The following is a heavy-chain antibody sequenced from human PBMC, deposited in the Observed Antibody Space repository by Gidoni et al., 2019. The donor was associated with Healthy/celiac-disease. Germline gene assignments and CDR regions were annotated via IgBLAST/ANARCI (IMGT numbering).Heavy chain of an antibody. D-gene: IGHD2-15*01. CDR1: GFPFSSYG. J-gene: IGHJ3*02. Sequence: QVQLVEAGGGVVQHGRSLRLSCAASGFPFSSYGLHWCRQAPGQGLEWVAFISYDGSNKYDADSGKGRFTSSRDKSKNTLYLQMNSLRAEDTAVYYCATVDIVVLAGVAFDIGGQGTMVTVSS. CDR2: ISYDGSNK. CDR3: ATVDIVVLAGVAFDI. V-gene: IGHV3-30*03.